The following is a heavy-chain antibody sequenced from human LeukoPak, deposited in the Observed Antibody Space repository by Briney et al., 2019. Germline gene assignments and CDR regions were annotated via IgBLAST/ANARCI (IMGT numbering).Heavy chain of an antibody. CDR1: GFTFSGSA. V-gene: IGHV3-30*02. CDR2: IRYDGSNK. Sequence: PGGSLRLSCAASGFTFSGSAMHWVRQAPGKGLEWVAFIRYDGSNKYYADSVKGRFTISRDNSKNTLYLQMNSLRAEDTAAYYCAKSPAWLQYFDYWGQGTLVTVSS. CDR3: AKSPAWLQYFDY. D-gene: IGHD5-24*01. J-gene: IGHJ4*02.